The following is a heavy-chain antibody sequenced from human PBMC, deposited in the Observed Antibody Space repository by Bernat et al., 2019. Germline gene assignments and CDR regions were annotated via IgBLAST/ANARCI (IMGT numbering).Heavy chain of an antibody. CDR1: GGSISSSSYY. CDR2: IYYSGST. D-gene: IGHD3-22*01. J-gene: IGHJ3*02. Sequence: QLQLQESGPGLVKPSETLSLTCTVSGGSISSSSYYWGWIRQPPGKGLEWIGSIYYSGSTYYNPSLKSRVTISVDTSKNQFSLKLSSVTAADTAVYYCARPWNHYDSSGFQKGYDAFDIWGQGTMVTVSS. V-gene: IGHV4-39*01. CDR3: ARPWNHYDSSGFQKGYDAFDI.